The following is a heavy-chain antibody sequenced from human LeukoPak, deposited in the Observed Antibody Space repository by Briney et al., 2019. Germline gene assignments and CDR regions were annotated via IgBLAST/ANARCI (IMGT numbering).Heavy chain of an antibody. CDR1: GFTFSVYY. CDR3: ARDNDARYYYYMDV. CDR2: ISSSGSTI. Sequence: GGSLRLSCAASGFTFSVYYMSWIRQAPGKGLEWVSCISSSGSTIYYADSVKGRFTISRDNAKDSLYLQMNSLRAEDTAVYYCARDNDARYYYYMDVWGKGTAVTVSS. D-gene: IGHD2-2*01. J-gene: IGHJ6*03. V-gene: IGHV3-11*01.